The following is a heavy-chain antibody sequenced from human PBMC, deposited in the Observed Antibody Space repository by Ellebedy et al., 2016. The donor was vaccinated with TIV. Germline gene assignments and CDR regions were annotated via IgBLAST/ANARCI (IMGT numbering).Heavy chain of an antibody. CDR3: ARDRAYYDVLTEYYTPLSGYGMDV. CDR1: GGSITTADYY. CDR2: IYYSGST. D-gene: IGHD3-9*01. Sequence: SETLSLTCTVSGGSITTADYYWSWIRHHPGTGLEWIGYIYYSGSTYYNPSLKGRIIISLDMSKNQFALNLTSVTAADTAVYYCARDRAYYDVLTEYYTPLSGYGMDVWGQGTMVTVSS. V-gene: IGHV4-31*03. J-gene: IGHJ6*02.